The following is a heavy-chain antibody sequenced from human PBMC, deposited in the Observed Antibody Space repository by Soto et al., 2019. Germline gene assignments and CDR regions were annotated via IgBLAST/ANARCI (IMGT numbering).Heavy chain of an antibody. CDR2: IFPLVAMV. CDR1: GGDLRNSG. Sequence: QVHLVQSGAEMKKPGSSVKVSCKVSGGDLRNSGISWVRQAPGQGLEWMGGIFPLVAMVDYSKKFQGRVTIPADESTNTAYMDLGSLSSDDTAVYYCAKEDGAAFKSCGEGTLVIVSS. D-gene: IGHD1-26*01. CDR3: AKEDGAAFKS. J-gene: IGHJ5*02. V-gene: IGHV1-69*12.